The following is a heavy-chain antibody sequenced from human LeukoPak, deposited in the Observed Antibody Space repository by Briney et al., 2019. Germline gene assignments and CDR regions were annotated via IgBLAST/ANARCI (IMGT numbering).Heavy chain of an antibody. CDR2: VKQDGSEK. J-gene: IGHJ4*02. D-gene: IGHD6-13*01. CDR3: VKRAYSSSFPTYFDY. V-gene: IGHV3-7*01. Sequence: GGSLRLSCAASGFTFSSYWMSWVRQAPGKGLEWVANVKQDGSEKYYVDSVKGRFTISRDNSKNTLYLQMSSLRAEDTAVYYCVKRAYSSSFPTYFDYWGQGTLVTVSS. CDR1: GFTFSSYW.